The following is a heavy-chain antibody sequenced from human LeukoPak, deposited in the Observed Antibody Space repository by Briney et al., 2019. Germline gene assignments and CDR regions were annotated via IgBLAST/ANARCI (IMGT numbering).Heavy chain of an antibody. V-gene: IGHV4-59*12. CDR1: GGSISSYY. D-gene: IGHD3-10*01. J-gene: IGHJ4*02. Sequence: SETLSLTCTVSGGSISSYYWSWIRQPPGKGLEWIGYIYYSGSTNYNPSLKSRVTISVDTSKNQFSLKLSSVTAADTAVYYCARGGYGSGSYSPFFDYWGQGTLVTVSS. CDR2: IYYSGST. CDR3: ARGGYGSGSYSPFFDY.